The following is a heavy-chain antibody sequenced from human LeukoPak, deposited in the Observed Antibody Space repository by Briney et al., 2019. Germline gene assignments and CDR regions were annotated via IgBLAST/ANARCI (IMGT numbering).Heavy chain of an antibody. CDR1: GGSFSGYY. Sequence: PSETLSLTCAVYGGSFSGYYWSWIRQPPGKGLEWIGEINHSGSTNYNPSLKSRVTISVDTSKNQFSLKLSSVTAADTAVYYCARLVVGATRSYYYYYMDVWGKGTTVTISS. D-gene: IGHD1-26*01. V-gene: IGHV4-34*01. J-gene: IGHJ6*03. CDR2: INHSGST. CDR3: ARLVVGATRSYYYYYMDV.